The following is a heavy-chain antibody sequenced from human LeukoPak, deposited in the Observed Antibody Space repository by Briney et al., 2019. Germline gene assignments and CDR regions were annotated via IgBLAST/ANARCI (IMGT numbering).Heavy chain of an antibody. D-gene: IGHD2-15*01. J-gene: IGHJ4*02. CDR2: ISGSGGST. Sequence: PGGSLRLSCAASGFTFSSYAMSWVRQAPGKGLEWVSAISGSGGSTYYAGSVKGRFTISRDNSKNTLYLQMNSLRAEDTAVYYCAKKVGYCSGGSCYTGYFDYWGQGTLVTVSS. CDR1: GFTFSSYA. V-gene: IGHV3-23*01. CDR3: AKKVGYCSGGSCYTGYFDY.